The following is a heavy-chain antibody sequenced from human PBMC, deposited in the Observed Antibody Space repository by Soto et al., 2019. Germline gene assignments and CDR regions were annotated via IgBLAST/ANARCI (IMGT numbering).Heavy chain of an antibody. D-gene: IGHD6-13*01. J-gene: IGHJ4*02. CDR1: GGSISSYY. V-gene: IGHV4-59*01. CDR3: ASHSSHWPFFDF. CDR2: IYYTGLA. Sequence: SETLSLTCTVSGGSISSYYWSWFRQPPGKGLEWIGYIYYTGLANSNPSLNSRVTMSVDTSKNQFSLKLSSVTAADTAVYYCASHSSHWPFFDFWGQGTLVTVSS.